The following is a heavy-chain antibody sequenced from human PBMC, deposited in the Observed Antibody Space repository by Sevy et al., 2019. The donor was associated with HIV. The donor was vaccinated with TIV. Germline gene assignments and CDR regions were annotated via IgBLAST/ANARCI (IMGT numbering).Heavy chain of an antibody. V-gene: IGHV4-59*08. J-gene: IGHJ4*02. D-gene: IGHD4-17*01. CDR3: ARHGGYSDSHFDY. Sequence: SETLSLTCTVSGGSISSYYWSWIRQPPGKGLEWIGYIYYRGSTNYNPSLKSRVTISVDTSKNQFSLKLSSVTAADTAVYYCARHGGYSDSHFDYRGQGTLVTVSS. CDR2: IYYRGST. CDR1: GGSISSYY.